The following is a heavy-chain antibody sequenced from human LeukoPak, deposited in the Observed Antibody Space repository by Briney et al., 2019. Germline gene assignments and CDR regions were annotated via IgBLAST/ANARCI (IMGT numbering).Heavy chain of an antibody. V-gene: IGHV3-23*01. J-gene: IGHJ6*02. Sequence: GGSPRLSCAASGFTFRNYAISWVRQAPGKGLEWVSAIDGNGGSIYYADSVRGLFTISRDNSKNTLYLQMNSLRAEDTAVYYCAKDRPNGMDVWGQGTTVTVSS. CDR3: AKDRPNGMDV. CDR2: IDGNGGSI. CDR1: GFTFRNYA.